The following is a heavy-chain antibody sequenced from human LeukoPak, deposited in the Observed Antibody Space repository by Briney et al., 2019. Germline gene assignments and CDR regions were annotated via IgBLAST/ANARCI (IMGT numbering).Heavy chain of an antibody. J-gene: IGHJ4*02. V-gene: IGHV1-69*13. CDR2: IIPIFGTA. D-gene: IGHD3-3*01. CDR1: GGTFSSYA. CDR3: ARGLRFLEWSLRY. Sequence: SVKVSCKASGGTFSSYAISWVRQAPGQGLEWVGGIIPIFGTANYAQKFQGRVTITADESTGTAYMELSSLRSEDTAVYYCARGLRFLEWSLRYWGQGTLVTVSS.